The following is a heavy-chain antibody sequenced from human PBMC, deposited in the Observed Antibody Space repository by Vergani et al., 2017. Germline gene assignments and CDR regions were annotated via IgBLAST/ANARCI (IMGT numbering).Heavy chain of an antibody. Sequence: VQLVESGGGLVQPGRSLRLSCAASGFTFDDYAMHWVRQAPGKGLEWVSGISWNSGSIGYADSVKGRFTISRDNAKNSLYLQMNSLRAEDTAVYYCARSGISGGDYPGEIYYDYGMDVWGQGTTVTVSS. J-gene: IGHJ6*02. CDR2: ISWNSGSI. CDR3: ARSGISGGDYPGEIYYDYGMDV. V-gene: IGHV3-9*01. D-gene: IGHD2-21*02. CDR1: GFTFDDYA.